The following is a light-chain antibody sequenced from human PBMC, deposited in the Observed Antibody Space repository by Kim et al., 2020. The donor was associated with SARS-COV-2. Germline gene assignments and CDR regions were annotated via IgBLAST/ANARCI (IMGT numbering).Light chain of an antibody. V-gene: IGLV2-14*03. CDR2: GVT. J-gene: IGLJ2*01. CDR1: SNDVGGYNY. CDR3: SSYTGNTTPV. Sequence: QSALTQPASVSGSPGQSITISCTGTSNDVGGYNYVSWYQQHPGKAPKLILYGVTIRPSGVSIRFSGSKSGNTASLSISGLQAEDEGDYYCSSYTGNTTPVFGGGTQLTVL.